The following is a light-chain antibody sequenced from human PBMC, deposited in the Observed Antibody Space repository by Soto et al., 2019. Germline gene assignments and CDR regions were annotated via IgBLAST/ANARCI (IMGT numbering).Light chain of an antibody. Sequence: QSVLTRPACVSVSPGQSITVSCSGTSSDIGAYDLVSWYQQHPGRAPKLIIYEVSHRFSGLSYRFSGSKSGNTASLTISGLQAEDEGDYYCTSFAPGRIYVFGSGTNVTVL. CDR2: EVS. CDR3: TSFAPGRIYV. J-gene: IGLJ1*01. CDR1: SSDIGAYDL. V-gene: IGLV2-14*03.